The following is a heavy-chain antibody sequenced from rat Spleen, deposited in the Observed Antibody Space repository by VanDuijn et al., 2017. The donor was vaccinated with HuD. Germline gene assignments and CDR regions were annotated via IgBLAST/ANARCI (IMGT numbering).Heavy chain of an antibody. Sequence: VQLVESGGGLVQPGRSLKLSCITSGFTFNNYWMTWIRQAPGKGLEWVASITHTGDSTYYPDSVKGRFTISRDNAKSTLYLQMNSLRSEDTATYYCTAGGGYWDYWGQGVMVTVSS. J-gene: IGHJ2*01. CDR1: GFTFNNYW. CDR2: ITHTGDST. D-gene: IGHD1-11*01. CDR3: TAGGGYWDY. V-gene: IGHV5-31*01.